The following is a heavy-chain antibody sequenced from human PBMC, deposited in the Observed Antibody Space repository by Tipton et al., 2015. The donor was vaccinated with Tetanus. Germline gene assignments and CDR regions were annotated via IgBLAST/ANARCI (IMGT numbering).Heavy chain of an antibody. J-gene: IGHJ4*02. CDR2: IRSKAYGGTT. CDR1: GFTFGDYA. V-gene: IGHV3-49*04. CDR3: SRSATENFYYFDY. Sequence: SLRLSCTASGFTFGDYAMSWVRQAPGKGLEWVGFIRSKAYGGTTEYAASVKGRFTISRDDSKSIAYLQMNSLKTEDTAVYYCSRSATENFYYFDYWGQGTLVTVSS. D-gene: IGHD2-15*01.